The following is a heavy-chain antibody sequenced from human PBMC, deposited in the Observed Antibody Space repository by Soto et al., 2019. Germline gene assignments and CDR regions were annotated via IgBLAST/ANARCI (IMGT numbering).Heavy chain of an antibody. D-gene: IGHD3-3*01. CDR2: ISHDGSEK. Sequence: QVQLVESGGGVVQPGDSLRLSCAASGFMFSGYGMHWIRQAPGKGLEWVAVISHDGSEKYYGDSVKGRCTVSRDNSNNKLFLQIDSLRAEDKAVYYCEKLVGGVKAIGATGDWLDPWGQGTLVTVSS. J-gene: IGHJ5*02. V-gene: IGHV3-30*18. CDR1: GFMFSGYG. CDR3: EKLVGGVKAIGATGDWLDP.